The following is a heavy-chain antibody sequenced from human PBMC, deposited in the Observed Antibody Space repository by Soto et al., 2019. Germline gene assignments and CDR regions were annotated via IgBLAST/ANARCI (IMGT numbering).Heavy chain of an antibody. CDR1: GFSLSTSGMC. CDR3: ARSRGYCSGGRCFCYYYGMDV. J-gene: IGHJ6*02. D-gene: IGHD2-15*01. V-gene: IGHV2-70*01. CDR2: IDWDDDK. Sequence: SGPTLVNPTQTLTLTCTFSGFSLSTSGMCVSWIRQPPGKALEWLALIDWDDDKYYSTSLKTRLTISKDTSKNQVVLTMTNMDPVDTATYYCARSRGYCSGGRCFCYYYGMDVWGQGTKVTVS.